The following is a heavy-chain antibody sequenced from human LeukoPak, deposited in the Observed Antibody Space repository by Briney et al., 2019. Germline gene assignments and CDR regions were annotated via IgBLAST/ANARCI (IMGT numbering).Heavy chain of an antibody. Sequence: ASVKVSCKASGYTFTGYYMHWVRQAPGQGLEWMGWINPNSGGTNYAQKFQGRVTMTRDTSISTAYMELSRLRSDDTAVYYCASCSTSIAVAGASYYYYYMDVWGKGTTVTVSS. CDR3: ASCSTSIAVAGASYYYYYMDV. CDR1: GYTFTGYY. D-gene: IGHD6-19*01. V-gene: IGHV1-2*02. J-gene: IGHJ6*03. CDR2: INPNSGGT.